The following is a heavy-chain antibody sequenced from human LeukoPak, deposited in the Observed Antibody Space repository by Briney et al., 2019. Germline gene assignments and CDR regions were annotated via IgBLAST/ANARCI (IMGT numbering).Heavy chain of an antibody. CDR1: GFTFSSYS. V-gene: IGHV3-21*04. CDR2: ISSSSSYI. Sequence: GGSLRLSCAASGFTFSSYSMNWVRQAPGKGLEWVSSISSSSSYIYYADSVKGRFTISRGNAKNSLYLQMNSLRAEDTAVYYCARPPTATDDWYFDLWGRGTLVTVSS. CDR3: ARPPTATDDWYFDL. D-gene: IGHD2-21*02. J-gene: IGHJ2*01.